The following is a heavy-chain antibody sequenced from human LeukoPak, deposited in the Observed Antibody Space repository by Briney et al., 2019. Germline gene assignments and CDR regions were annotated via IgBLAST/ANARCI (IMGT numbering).Heavy chain of an antibody. CDR3: ARGRFAGDY. CDR2: IYYSGST. Sequence: PSETLSPTCTVSGGSISRYYWSWIRQPPGKGLEWIGHIYYSGSTNYNPSLKSRVTISVDTSKNQFSLKLSSVTAADTAVYYCARGRFAGDYWGQGTLVTVSS. J-gene: IGHJ4*02. V-gene: IGHV4-59*01. D-gene: IGHD5-24*01. CDR1: GGSISRYY.